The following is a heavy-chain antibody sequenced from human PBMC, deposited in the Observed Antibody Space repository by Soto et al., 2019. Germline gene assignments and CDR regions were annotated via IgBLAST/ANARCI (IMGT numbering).Heavy chain of an antibody. D-gene: IGHD4-4*01. CDR2: ISSSSSYI. J-gene: IGHJ5*02. Sequence: GGSLRLSCAASGVTFSSNSMNWVRKAPGKGLEWVSSISSSSSYIYYADSVKCRFTISRDNAKNSLYLQMNSLRAEDTAVYYCAREDYSNYEPPFDPWGRGTLVTVS. CDR1: GVTFSSNS. CDR3: AREDYSNYEPPFDP. V-gene: IGHV3-21*01.